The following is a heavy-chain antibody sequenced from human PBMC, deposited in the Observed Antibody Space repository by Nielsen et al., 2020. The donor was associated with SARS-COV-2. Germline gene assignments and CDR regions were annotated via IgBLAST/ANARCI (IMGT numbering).Heavy chain of an antibody. CDR1: GFTFTSHA. J-gene: IGHJ4*02. Sequence: GESLKISCAASGFTFTSHAMHWVRQAPGKGLEWLTIISADGTNDHYADSVRGRFTISRDFSKSTLYLQMNSLRAEDTAMYYCAKDRAIFMIYFTRGGPDYWGQGTLVTVSS. CDR3: AKDRAIFMIYFTRGGPDY. D-gene: IGHD3/OR15-3a*01. CDR2: ISADGTND. V-gene: IGHV3-30*04.